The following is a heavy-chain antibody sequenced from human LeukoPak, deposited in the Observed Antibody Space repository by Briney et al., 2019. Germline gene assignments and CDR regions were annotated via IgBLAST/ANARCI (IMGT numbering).Heavy chain of an antibody. V-gene: IGHV4-59*08. Sequence: SETLSLTCTVSGGSISSYYWSWIRQPPGKGLEWIGYIYYSGSTNYNPSLKSRATISVDTSKNQFSLKLSSVTAADTAVYYCARLGDSSALWAFDIWGQGTMVTVSS. CDR1: GGSISSYY. J-gene: IGHJ3*02. CDR2: IYYSGST. D-gene: IGHD3-22*01. CDR3: ARLGDSSALWAFDI.